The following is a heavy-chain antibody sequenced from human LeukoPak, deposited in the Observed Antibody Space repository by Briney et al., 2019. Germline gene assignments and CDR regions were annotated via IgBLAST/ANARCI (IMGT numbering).Heavy chain of an antibody. CDR2: IYSGGST. V-gene: IGHV3-66*01. D-gene: IGHD3-22*01. CDR1: GFTVSSNY. J-gene: IGHJ3*02. CDR3: ARDSIYYDSSGPTLWGAFDI. Sequence: PGGSLRLSCAASGFTVSSNYMSWVRQAPGKGLEWVSVIYSGGSTYYADSVKGRFTISRDNSKNTLYLQMNSLRAEDTAVYYCARDSIYYDSSGPTLWGAFDIWGQGTMVTVSS.